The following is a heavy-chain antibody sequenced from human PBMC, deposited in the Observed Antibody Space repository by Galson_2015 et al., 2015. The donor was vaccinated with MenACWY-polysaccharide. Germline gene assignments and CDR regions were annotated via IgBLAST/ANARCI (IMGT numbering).Heavy chain of an antibody. CDR2: IYTSGST. CDR3: ASGDYYDSSGYDY. CDR1: GGSISSGSYY. D-gene: IGHD3-22*01. V-gene: IGHV4-61*02. J-gene: IGHJ4*02. Sequence: LSLTCTVSGGSISSGSYYWSWIRQPAGKGLEWIGRIYTSGSTNYNPSLKSRVTISVDTSKNQFSLKLSSVTAADTAVYYCASGDYYDSSGYDYWGQGTLVTVSS.